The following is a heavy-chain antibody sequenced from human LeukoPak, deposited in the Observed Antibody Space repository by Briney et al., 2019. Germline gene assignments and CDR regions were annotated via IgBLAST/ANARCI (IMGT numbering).Heavy chain of an antibody. D-gene: IGHD6-13*01. Sequence: PGGSLRLSCAASGFTFSSYSMNWVRQAPGKGLEWVSSISSSSSYIYYADSVKGRFTISRDNAKNSLYLQRNSLRAEDTALYYCARERDSSSWYGSRYAFDIWGQGTMVTVSS. V-gene: IGHV3-21*04. CDR2: ISSSSSYI. J-gene: IGHJ3*02. CDR1: GFTFSSYS. CDR3: ARERDSSSWYGSRYAFDI.